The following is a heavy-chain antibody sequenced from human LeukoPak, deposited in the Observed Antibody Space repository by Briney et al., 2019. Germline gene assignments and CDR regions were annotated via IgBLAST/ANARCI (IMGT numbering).Heavy chain of an antibody. D-gene: IGHD4-17*01. CDR1: GFTFSSYE. V-gene: IGHV3-48*03. CDR2: ISSSGSTI. J-gene: IGHJ4*02. Sequence: GGSLRLSCAASGFTFSSYEMNWARQAPGKGLEWVSYISSSGSTIYYADSVKGRFTISRDNAKNSLYLQMNSLRAEDTAVYYCARGGEYGDYPDYWGQGTPVTVSS. CDR3: ARGGEYGDYPDY.